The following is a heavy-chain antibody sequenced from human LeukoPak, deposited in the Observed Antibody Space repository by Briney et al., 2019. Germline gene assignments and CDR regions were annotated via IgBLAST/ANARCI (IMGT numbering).Heavy chain of an antibody. V-gene: IGHV3-30*02. CDR2: IRYDGSNK. Sequence: GGSLRLSCVASGFTFSSYGMHWVRQAPGKGLEWVAFIRYDGSNKYYADFAKGRFTISRDNSKNTLYLQMNSLRAEDTAEYYCAALTIFGVVIIPFDYWGQGTLVTVSS. D-gene: IGHD3-3*01. CDR3: AALTIFGVVIIPFDY. CDR1: GFTFSSYG. J-gene: IGHJ4*02.